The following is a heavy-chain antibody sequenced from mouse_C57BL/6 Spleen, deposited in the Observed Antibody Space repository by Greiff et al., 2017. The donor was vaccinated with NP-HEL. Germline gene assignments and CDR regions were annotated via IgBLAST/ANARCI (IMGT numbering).Heavy chain of an antibody. CDR3: AVTGQWDY. V-gene: IGHV1-26*01. CDR1: GYTFTDYY. CDR2: INPNNGGT. D-gene: IGHD4-1*01. Sequence: EVQLQQSGPELVKPGASVKISCKASGYTFTDYYMNWVKQSHGKSLEWIGDINPNNGGTSYNQKFKGKATLTVDKSSSTAYMELRSLTSEDSAVYYCAVTGQWDYWGQGTTLTVSS. J-gene: IGHJ2*01.